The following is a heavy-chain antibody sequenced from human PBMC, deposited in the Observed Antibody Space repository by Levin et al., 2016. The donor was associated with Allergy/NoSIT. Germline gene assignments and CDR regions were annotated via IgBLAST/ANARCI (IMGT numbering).Heavy chain of an antibody. Sequence: WVRQAPGQRLEWMGWINAGNGYTKYSQNFQGRVTITRDTSASTAYMELSSLRSEDTAVYYCHSSWLIDYDYTDVWGKGTTVTVSS. D-gene: IGHD6-13*01. CDR2: INAGNGYT. V-gene: IGHV1-3*01. J-gene: IGHJ6*03. CDR3: HSSWLIDYDYTDV.